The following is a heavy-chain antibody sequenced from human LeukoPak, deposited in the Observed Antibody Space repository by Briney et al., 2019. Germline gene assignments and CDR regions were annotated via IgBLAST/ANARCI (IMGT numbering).Heavy chain of an antibody. CDR2: LYHGDSDT. CDR3: ARSYYDSSGYMDV. Sequence: AVAVQSSCEGPGYSFTTYWIGWVRHITGKGMDWMGLLYHGDSDTRYRLSFQGQVAISAHKSISTAYLQWSRLKASDTAMYYCARSYYDSSGYMDVWGKGTTVTVSS. CDR1: GYSFTTYW. J-gene: IGHJ6*04. V-gene: IGHV5-51*01. D-gene: IGHD3-22*01.